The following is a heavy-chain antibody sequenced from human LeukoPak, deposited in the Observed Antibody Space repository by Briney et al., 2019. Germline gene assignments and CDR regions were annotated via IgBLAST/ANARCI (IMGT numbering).Heavy chain of an antibody. CDR1: GFSFSSYG. Sequence: GGSLRLSCAASGFSFSSYGMYWVRQPPGKGLGWVAFIRSDGTTKYYADSVKGRFTISRDNAKNTLYLQMNSLRGEDTAVYYCAKDVYDGSGYHFDYWGQGTLVTVSS. CDR2: IRSDGTTK. CDR3: AKDVYDGSGYHFDY. J-gene: IGHJ4*02. V-gene: IGHV3-30*02. D-gene: IGHD3-22*01.